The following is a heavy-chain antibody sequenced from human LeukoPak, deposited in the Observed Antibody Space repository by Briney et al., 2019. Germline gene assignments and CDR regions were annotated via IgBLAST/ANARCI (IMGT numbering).Heavy chain of an antibody. CDR2: IRKEGTNK. J-gene: IGHJ4*02. V-gene: IGHV3-30*02. CDR3: TTPTGPAVIIDY. CDR1: GFTFGSYG. Sequence: GGSLRLSCAASGFTFGSYGIHWVRQAPGKGLEWVAFIRKEGTNKYYSDSVKGRFTISRDNSKNTLYLEMNSLRAEDTAVYYCTTPTGPAVIIDYWGPGTLVTVSS. D-gene: IGHD2-2*01.